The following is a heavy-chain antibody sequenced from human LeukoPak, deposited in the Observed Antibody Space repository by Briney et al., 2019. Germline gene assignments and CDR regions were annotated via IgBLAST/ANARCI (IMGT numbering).Heavy chain of an antibody. CDR2: TYYRSQWYN. Sequence: SSQTLSLTCAISGDSVSRNTAAWNWIRQSPSRGLEWLGRTYYRSQWYNDYAVSVKSRISINPDTSKNQFSLHLNSVTPEDTAVYFCASHYDSSHGYAFDIWGQGTMVTVSS. J-gene: IGHJ3*02. D-gene: IGHD3-22*01. CDR1: GDSVSRNTAA. V-gene: IGHV6-1*01. CDR3: ASHYDSSHGYAFDI.